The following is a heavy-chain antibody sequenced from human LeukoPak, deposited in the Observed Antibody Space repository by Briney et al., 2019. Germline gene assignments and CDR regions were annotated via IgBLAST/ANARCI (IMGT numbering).Heavy chain of an antibody. V-gene: IGHV3-33*01. D-gene: IGHD5-18*01. CDR3: ARNDKGNSYGYSIDY. J-gene: IGHJ4*02. CDR1: GFTFSSHG. Sequence: GGSLRLSCAASGFTFSSHGMHWVRQAPGKGLEWVADIWYDGSNKYYADSVKGRFTISRDNSKNTLYLQMNSLRAEDTAVYYCARNDKGNSYGYSIDYWGQGTLVTVSS. CDR2: IWYDGSNK.